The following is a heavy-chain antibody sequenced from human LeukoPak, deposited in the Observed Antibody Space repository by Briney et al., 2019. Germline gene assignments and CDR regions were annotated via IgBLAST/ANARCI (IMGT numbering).Heavy chain of an antibody. J-gene: IGHJ4*02. V-gene: IGHV4-34*01. CDR1: GGSFSVYY. Sequence: SETLSLTCAVYGGSFSVYYWSWIRQPPGKGLEWIGEINHSGSTNYNPSLKSRVTMSVDTSKNQFSLKLSSVTAADTAVYYCARGIAMAYFDYWGQGTLVTVSS. D-gene: IGHD6-19*01. CDR2: INHSGST. CDR3: ARGIAMAYFDY.